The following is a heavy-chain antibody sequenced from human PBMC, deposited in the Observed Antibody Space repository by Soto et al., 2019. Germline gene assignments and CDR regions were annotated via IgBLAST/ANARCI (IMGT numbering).Heavy chain of an antibody. Sequence: ASVEVSCKASGYTFTSYGISWVRQAPGQGLEWMGWISAYNGNTNYAQKLQGRVTMTTDTSTSTAYMELRSLRSDDTAVYYCARDLRAARPPFYYYYGMDVWGQGTTVTVSS. J-gene: IGHJ6*02. CDR3: ARDLRAARPPFYYYYGMDV. V-gene: IGHV1-18*04. D-gene: IGHD6-6*01. CDR1: GYTFTSYG. CDR2: ISAYNGNT.